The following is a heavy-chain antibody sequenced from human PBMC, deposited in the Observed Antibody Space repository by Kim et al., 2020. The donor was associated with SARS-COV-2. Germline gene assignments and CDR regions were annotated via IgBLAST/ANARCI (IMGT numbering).Heavy chain of an antibody. Sequence: GGSLRLSCAASGFSFSSYGMHWVRQAPGKGLEWVAVIWYDGGNKYYADSVKGRFTISRDNSKNTLSLQMNSLRAEDTAVYYCARDPDSGGLYYYYYYYMDVWGKGTTVTVSS. J-gene: IGHJ6*03. CDR3: ARDPDSGGLYYYYYYYMDV. V-gene: IGHV3-33*01. CDR1: GFSFSSYG. CDR2: IWYDGGNK. D-gene: IGHD2-15*01.